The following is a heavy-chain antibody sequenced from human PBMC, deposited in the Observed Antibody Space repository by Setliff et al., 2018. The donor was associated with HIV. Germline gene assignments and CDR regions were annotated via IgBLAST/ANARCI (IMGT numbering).Heavy chain of an antibody. J-gene: IGHJ4*02. D-gene: IGHD4-17*01. Sequence: PSETLSLTCTVSGGSIDSGTYYWSWIRQPAGKGLEWIGRVSSRGDTNYNPSLKSRVTMSVDTSKNQFSLKLTSVTASDTAVYYCARAAAGNTGPFDLWGQGSPVTVSS. CDR1: GGSIDSGTYY. CDR3: ARAAAGNTGPFDL. CDR2: VSSRGDT. V-gene: IGHV4-61*02.